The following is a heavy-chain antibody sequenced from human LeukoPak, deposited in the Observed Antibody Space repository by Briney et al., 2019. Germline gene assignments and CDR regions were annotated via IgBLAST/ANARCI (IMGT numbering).Heavy chain of an antibody. CDR3: ARDMTTATTCYLQH. J-gene: IGHJ1*01. V-gene: IGHV3-21*06. Sequence: GGSLRLSCAASGFTFSDYSMNSFRQAPGKGLEWVSSISSRSTYRYYADSVKGRFTISRDNAKNSPCLQMNSLRAEDTAVYYCARDMTTATTCYLQHWGQGTLVTVSS. CDR1: GFTFSDYS. D-gene: IGHD4-17*01. CDR2: ISSRSTYR.